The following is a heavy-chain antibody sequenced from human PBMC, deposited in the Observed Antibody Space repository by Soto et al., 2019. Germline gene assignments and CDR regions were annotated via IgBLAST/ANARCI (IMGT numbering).Heavy chain of an antibody. J-gene: IGHJ6*02. V-gene: IGHV3-30-3*01. CDR2: ISYDGSNK. Sequence: LRLSCAASGFTFSSYAMHWVRQAPGKGLEWVAVISYDGSNKYYADSVKGRFTISRDNSKNTLYLQMNSLRAEDTAVYYCAFLCLEGWYVRDVWGQGTTVTVSS. D-gene: IGHD6-19*01. CDR1: GFTFSSYA. CDR3: AFLCLEGWYVRDV.